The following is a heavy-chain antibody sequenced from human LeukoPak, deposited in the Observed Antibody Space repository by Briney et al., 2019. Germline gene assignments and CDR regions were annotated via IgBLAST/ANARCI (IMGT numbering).Heavy chain of an antibody. D-gene: IGHD3-22*01. V-gene: IGHV3-7*01. CDR1: GFTFSSFW. CDR3: ARWALYYYDTSGSYYFDH. J-gene: IGHJ4*02. CDR2: IKQDGSEK. Sequence: PGGSLRLSCAASGFTFSSFWISWVRQAPGKGLEWVASIKQDGSEKYYVDSVQGRFTISRDNAKNSVFLQMNSLRAEDTAVYHCARWALYYYDTSGSYYFDHWGQGTLVTVSS.